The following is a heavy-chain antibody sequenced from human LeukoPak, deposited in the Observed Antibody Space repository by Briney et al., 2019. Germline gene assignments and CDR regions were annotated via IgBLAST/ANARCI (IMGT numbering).Heavy chain of an antibody. CDR3: ARTSDRYYDFWSGDFDY. D-gene: IGHD3-3*01. Sequence: GASVKVSCKASGYTFTSYDINWVRQATGQGLEWMGWMNPNSGNTGYAQKFQGRVTMTRNTSISTAYMELSSLRSEDTAVYYCARTSDRYYDFWSGDFDYWGQGTLVTVSS. V-gene: IGHV1-8*01. J-gene: IGHJ4*02. CDR2: MNPNSGNT. CDR1: GYTFTSYD.